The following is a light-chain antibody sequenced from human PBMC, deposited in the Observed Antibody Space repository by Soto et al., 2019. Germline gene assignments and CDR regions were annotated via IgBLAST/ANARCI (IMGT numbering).Light chain of an antibody. J-gene: IGKJ1*01. CDR1: QSVLYSYNNKNY. Sequence: VMTQSPDSLAVSLGERATINCKSSQSVLYSYNNKNYLAWYQQKPGQPPKLLIYWASTRDSGVPDRFGGSVSGTDFTLTISSLQAEDVAVSFCHQYHSSPWTFGQATNVEIK. V-gene: IGKV4-1*01. CDR3: HQYHSSPWT. CDR2: WAS.